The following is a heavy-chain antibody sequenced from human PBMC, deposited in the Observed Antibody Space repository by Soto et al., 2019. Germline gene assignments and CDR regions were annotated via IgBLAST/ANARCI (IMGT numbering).Heavy chain of an antibody. D-gene: IGHD2-2*01. J-gene: IGHJ4*02. Sequence: EVQLVESGGGLVQPGGSLRLSCAASGFTFSDHYMDWVRQAPGKGLKWVGRTRNKANSYTTEYAASVRGRFTISRDDSKNSLYLQMKSQKTEETGVYYCARVSCSSTSCYVGDYWGQGTLVTVSS. CDR3: ARVSCSSTSCYVGDY. CDR2: TRNKANSYTT. CDR1: GFTFSDHY. V-gene: IGHV3-72*01.